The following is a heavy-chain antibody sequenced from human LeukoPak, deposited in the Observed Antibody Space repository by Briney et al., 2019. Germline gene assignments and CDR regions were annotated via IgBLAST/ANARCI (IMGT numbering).Heavy chain of an antibody. J-gene: IGHJ4*02. CDR2: ISAYNGNT. D-gene: IGHD4-17*01. CDR3: AGSGYGDYEAAY. Sequence: ASVKVSCKASGYTFTSYGISWVRQAPGQGLEWMGWISAYNGNTNYAQKLQGRVTMTTDTSTSTAYMELRSLRSDDTAVCYCAGSGYGDYEAAYWGQGTLVTVSS. CDR1: GYTFTSYG. V-gene: IGHV1-18*01.